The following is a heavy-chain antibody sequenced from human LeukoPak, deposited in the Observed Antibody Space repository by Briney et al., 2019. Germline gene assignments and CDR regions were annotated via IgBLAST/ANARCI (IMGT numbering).Heavy chain of an antibody. CDR2: ISGSGGST. V-gene: IGHV3-23*01. D-gene: IGHD3-10*01. Sequence: GGSLRLSCVASGFTFSRFGMNWLRQAPGKGLEWVSAISGSGGSTYYADSVKGRFTISRDNSKNTLYLQMNSLRAEDTAVYYCAKSIYGSGSYSFDYWGQGTLVTVSS. CDR3: AKSIYGSGSYSFDY. CDR1: GFTFSRFG. J-gene: IGHJ4*02.